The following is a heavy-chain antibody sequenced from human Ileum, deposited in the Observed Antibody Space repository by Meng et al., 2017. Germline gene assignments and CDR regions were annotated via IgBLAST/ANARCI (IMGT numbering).Heavy chain of an antibody. CDR1: GFVFSNYE. J-gene: IGHJ4*02. V-gene: IGHV3-48*03. Sequence: GESLKISCLASGFVFSNYEMYWVRQAPGKGLEWVANIRASPTTIHYADSVEGRFTISRDNAKNSLYLQMDSLRAEDTAVYYCAKEVGYGYFQYFEAWGQGTRVT. D-gene: IGHD2-21*02. CDR2: IRASPTTI. CDR3: AKEVGYGYFQYFEA.